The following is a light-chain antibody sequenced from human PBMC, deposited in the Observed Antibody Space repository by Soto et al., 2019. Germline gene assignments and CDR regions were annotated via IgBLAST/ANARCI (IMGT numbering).Light chain of an antibody. CDR3: QQYNSYSWT. CDR2: GAS. V-gene: IGKV3-15*01. J-gene: IGKJ1*01. CDR1: QSVSID. Sequence: IVMTQSPDTLSVSPWERATLSCRASQSVSIDLAWYQQTPGQAPRLLIYGASTRATGVPPTFSGSASGTEFTLTISSLQPDDFATYYCQQYNSYSWTFGQGTKVDIK.